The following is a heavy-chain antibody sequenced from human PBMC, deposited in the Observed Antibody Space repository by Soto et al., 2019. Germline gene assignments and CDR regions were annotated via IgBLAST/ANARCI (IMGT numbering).Heavy chain of an antibody. Sequence: PSETLSLTCTVSGGSVSSGSYYCSWIRQPPGKGLEWIGYIYYSGSTNYNPSLKSRVTISVDTSKNQFSLKLSSVTAADTAVYYCARLTTYCGGDCYPDWGQGTLVTVSS. V-gene: IGHV4-61*01. D-gene: IGHD2-21*02. J-gene: IGHJ4*02. CDR3: ARLTTYCGGDCYPD. CDR2: IYYSGST. CDR1: GGSVSSGSYY.